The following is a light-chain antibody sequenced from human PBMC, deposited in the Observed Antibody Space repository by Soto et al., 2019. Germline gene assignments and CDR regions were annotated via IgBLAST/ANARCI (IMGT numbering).Light chain of an antibody. J-gene: IGLJ2*01. V-gene: IGLV1-40*01. CDR1: SSNIGAGYD. CDR2: GNS. CDR3: QSYDSSLSGGV. Sequence: QSVLTQPPSVSGAPGQRVTISCTGSSSNIGAGYDVHWYQQLPGTAPKLLISGNSNRPSGVPDRFSGSKSGTSASLAITGLQAEDEAYYYCQSYDSSLSGGVFGSGTKLTVL.